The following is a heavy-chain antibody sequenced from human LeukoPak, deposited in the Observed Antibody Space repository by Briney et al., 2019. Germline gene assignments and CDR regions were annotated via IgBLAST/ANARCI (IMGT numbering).Heavy chain of an antibody. CDR1: GLTFSSYG. J-gene: IGHJ5*02. CDR2: IWYDGTNE. Sequence: TGGSLRLSCAASGLTFSSYGMHWVRQAPGKGLEWVAVIWYDGTNEYYADSVKGRFTISRDNSKDTMFLQMNSLKAEDTAVYYCARASRYYGSGSYPNWFDPWGQGTLVTVSS. CDR3: ARASRYYGSGSYPNWFDP. D-gene: IGHD3-10*01. V-gene: IGHV3-33*01.